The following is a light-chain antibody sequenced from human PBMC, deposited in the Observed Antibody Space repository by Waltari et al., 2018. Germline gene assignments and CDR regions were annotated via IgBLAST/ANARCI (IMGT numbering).Light chain of an antibody. J-gene: IGKJ4*01. CDR1: QTFSSSY. CDR2: GAS. CDR3: QHYGTSPPLT. Sequence: TLSCRASQTFSSSYLAWYQQKPGQAPRLLIYGASTRAAGCPVRFSGSGSGTDFTLTISRLEPEDFAVYYCQHYGTSPPLTFGGGTKVEIK. V-gene: IGKV3-20*01.